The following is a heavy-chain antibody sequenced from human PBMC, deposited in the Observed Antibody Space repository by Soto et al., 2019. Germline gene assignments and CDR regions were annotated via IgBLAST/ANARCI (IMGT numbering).Heavy chain of an antibody. CDR1: GGSFSGYY. CDR2: INHSGST. D-gene: IGHD3-22*01. V-gene: IGHV4-34*01. CDR3: ARVGYYYDSSEGFDY. J-gene: IGHJ4*02. Sequence: SETLSLTCAVYGGSFSGYYWSWIRQPPGKGLEWIGEINHSGSTNCNPSLKSRVTISVDTSKNQFSLKLSSVTAADTAVYYCARVGYYYDSSEGFDYWGQGTLVTVSS.